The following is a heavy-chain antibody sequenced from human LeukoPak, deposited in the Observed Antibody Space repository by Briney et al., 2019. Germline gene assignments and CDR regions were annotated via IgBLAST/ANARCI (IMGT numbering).Heavy chain of an antibody. V-gene: IGHV1-2*02. D-gene: IGHD2-2*01. Sequence: ASVKVSCKASGYTFTGYYMHWVRQAPGQGLEWMGWINPNSGGTNYAQKFQGRVTMTRDTSISTAYMELSRLRSDDTAVYYCAGALLGYCSSTSCLGYWGQGTLVTVSS. CDR3: AGALLGYCSSTSCLGY. J-gene: IGHJ4*02. CDR1: GYTFTGYY. CDR2: INPNSGGT.